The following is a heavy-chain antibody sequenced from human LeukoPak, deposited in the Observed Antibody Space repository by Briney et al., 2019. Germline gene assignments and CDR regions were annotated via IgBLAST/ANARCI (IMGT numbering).Heavy chain of an antibody. CDR3: ARTPGQILWFGESYNWFDP. CDR2: IYHSGST. V-gene: IGHV4-38-2*02. CDR1: GYSTSSGYY. D-gene: IGHD3-10*01. J-gene: IGHJ5*02. Sequence: SETLSLTCTVSGYSTSSGYYGGWIRQPPGKGLEWIGRIYHSGSTYYNPSLKSRVTISVDTSKNQFSLKLSSVTAADTAVYYCARTPGQILWFGESYNWFDPWGQGTLVTVSS.